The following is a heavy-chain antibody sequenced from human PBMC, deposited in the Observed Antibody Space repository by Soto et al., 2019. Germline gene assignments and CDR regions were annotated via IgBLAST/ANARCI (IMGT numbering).Heavy chain of an antibody. CDR1: GFSLSTGGVG. CDR2: IYWDNDK. D-gene: IGHD2-21*02. CDR3: AHSRCGGDCLQSYSSHYYYGMDV. V-gene: IGHV2-5*02. J-gene: IGHJ6*02. Sequence: QITLKESGPTLVKPTQTLTLTCTFSGFSLSTGGVGVGWIRQPPGEALEWLALIYWDNDKRYSPSLKSRLTITKDASKNQVVLNMTNMDPVDTATYYCAHSRCGGDCLQSYSSHYYYGMDVWGQGTTVTVSS.